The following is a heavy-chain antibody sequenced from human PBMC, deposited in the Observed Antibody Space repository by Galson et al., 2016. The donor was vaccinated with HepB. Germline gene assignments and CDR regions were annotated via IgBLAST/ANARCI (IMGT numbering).Heavy chain of an antibody. D-gene: IGHD5-12*01. Sequence: SVKVSCKASKYMFTSFFIHWVRQAPGQGLEWMGMISPSGRSTTYAQNFRGRVTMTRDTYTTTVYMELSSLRFEDTAVYYCARDGRGKAYEFWGQGTPVTVSS. CDR1: KYMFTSFF. V-gene: IGHV1-46*01. CDR3: ARDGRGKAYEF. J-gene: IGHJ4*02. CDR2: ISPSGRST.